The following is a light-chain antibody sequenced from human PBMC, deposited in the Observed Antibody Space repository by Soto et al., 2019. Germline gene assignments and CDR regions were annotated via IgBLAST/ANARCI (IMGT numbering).Light chain of an antibody. V-gene: IGLV1-47*01. J-gene: IGLJ2*01. CDR2: RNN. CDR1: SSNVGSNF. CDR3: AAWDDSLSGPV. Sequence: QSVLTQPPSASGTPGQRVTISCSGSSSNVGSNFVYWYQQLPGTAPRLLIYRNNQRPSGVPDRFAASKSGTSASLAISGLRYEDAADYHCAAWDDSLSGPVFGGGTKLTVL.